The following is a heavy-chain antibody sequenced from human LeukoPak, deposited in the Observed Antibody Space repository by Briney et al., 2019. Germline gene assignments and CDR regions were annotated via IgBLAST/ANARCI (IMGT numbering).Heavy chain of an antibody. CDR3: ARGLSAIVY. V-gene: IGHV4-34*01. CDR1: GVSFSGYY. CDR2: INHSGST. J-gene: IGHJ4*02. Sequence: SETLSLTCAVYGVSFSGYYWSWIRQPPGKGLEWIGEINHSGSTNYNPSLKSRVTISVDTSKNQFSLKLSSVTAADTAMYYCARGLSAIVYWGQGTLVTVSS. D-gene: IGHD2-15*01.